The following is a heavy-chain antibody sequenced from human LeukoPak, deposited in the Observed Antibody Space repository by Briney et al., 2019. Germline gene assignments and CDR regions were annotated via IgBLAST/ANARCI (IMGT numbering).Heavy chain of an antibody. CDR3: GPLLSNGAFDY. CDR2: ICPNSGAT. CDR1: GYTFTRYY. V-gene: IGHV1-2*02. Sequence: GSSVKDSCKASGYTFTRYYMHWVRQAPGQGLEWMGWICPNSGATKCAHKFHGRVTITRHTPIRTAYLELSGLTSNDTAVHFCGPLLSNGAFDYWGQGSLVTVSS. J-gene: IGHJ4*02.